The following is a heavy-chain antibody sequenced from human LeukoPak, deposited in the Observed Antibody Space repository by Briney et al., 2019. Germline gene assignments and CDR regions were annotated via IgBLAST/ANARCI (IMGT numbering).Heavy chain of an antibody. V-gene: IGHV4-59*08. J-gene: IGHJ4*02. Sequence: SETLSLTCTVSGGSIRHDYWSWVRHPPAKRLERIGYIHYSWAHNYNPYLKSRVTISEDTSKNQFCLKLSSVTAADTALYYCATLLGASTAVFDAWGQGALVTVSS. D-gene: IGHD2-21*02. CDR2: IHYSWAH. CDR1: GGSIRHDY. CDR3: ATLLGASTAVFDA.